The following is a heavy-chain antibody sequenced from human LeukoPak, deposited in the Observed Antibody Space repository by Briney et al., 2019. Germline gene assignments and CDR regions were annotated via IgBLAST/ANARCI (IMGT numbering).Heavy chain of an antibody. CDR2: IRGGGGT. Sequence: GGSLRLSCAASGFSFTTYAMSWVRQTPARGLEWVSSIRGGGGTFYADSVKGRFTLSRDDSRNTVYLQLNNLRVEDTAVYYCAKANWVSNADAVWWGQGTLVTVSS. V-gene: IGHV3-23*01. CDR3: AKANWVSNADAVW. CDR1: GFSFTTYA. D-gene: IGHD1-1*01. J-gene: IGHJ4*02.